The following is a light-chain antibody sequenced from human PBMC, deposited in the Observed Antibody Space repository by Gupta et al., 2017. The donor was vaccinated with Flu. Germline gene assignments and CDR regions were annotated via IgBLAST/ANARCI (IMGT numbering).Light chain of an antibody. V-gene: IGKV2-28*01. CDR3: VQALQTPRT. CDR1: QSLLHSNGYNY. CDR2: LGS. Sequence: DIVMTQSPLSLPVTPGEPASISCRSSQSLLHSNGYNYLDWYLQKPGQSPQLLIYLGSNRASGVPDRFSGSGSGTDFTLKISRVEAEDVGVYYCVQALQTPRTFDPGTKVDIK. J-gene: IGKJ3*01.